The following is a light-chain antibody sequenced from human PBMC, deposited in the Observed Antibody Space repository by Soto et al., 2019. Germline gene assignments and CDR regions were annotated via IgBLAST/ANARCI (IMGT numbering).Light chain of an antibody. CDR3: QAYDHSLTASV. Sequence: QAVVTQPPSVSGAPGQRVTISCTGNSSNLGAGYDVHWYQQLPGAAPKLVIFGNRNRPSGVPERFSGSKSGTSASLAITGLQTEDEADYYCQAYDHSLTASVFGGGTKVTVL. CDR2: GNR. V-gene: IGLV1-40*01. J-gene: IGLJ3*02. CDR1: SSNLGAGYD.